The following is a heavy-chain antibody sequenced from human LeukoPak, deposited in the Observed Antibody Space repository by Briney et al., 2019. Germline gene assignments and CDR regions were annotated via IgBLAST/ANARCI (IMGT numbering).Heavy chain of an antibody. Sequence: GGSLRLSCAASGFAFSNYAMSWVRQAPGKGLEWVSVVSGKTGTTYYADSVRGRFTTSRDNSKNTLYPQMNRLRAEDTAVYYCARRGLHHYDTTGYYSFDYWGQGTLVTVSS. J-gene: IGHJ4*02. CDR2: VSGKTGTT. D-gene: IGHD3-22*01. CDR3: ARRGLHHYDTTGYYSFDY. CDR1: GFAFSNYA. V-gene: IGHV3-23*01.